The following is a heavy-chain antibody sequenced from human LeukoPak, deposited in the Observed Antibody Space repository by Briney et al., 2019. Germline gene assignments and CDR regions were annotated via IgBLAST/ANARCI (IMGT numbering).Heavy chain of an antibody. D-gene: IGHD7-27*01. J-gene: IGHJ4*02. CDR2: IFYSGDT. CDR3: ARDKQPGDN. Sequence: PETLCLTCTVSGGSLSGYHWGWIRQPPGKGLEWIGYIFYSGDTTYNPSLKSRVTISIDTPKNQFSLKMTSATAADTAVYFCARDKQPGDNWGPGTRVTVSS. CDR1: GGSLSGYH. V-gene: IGHV4-59*01.